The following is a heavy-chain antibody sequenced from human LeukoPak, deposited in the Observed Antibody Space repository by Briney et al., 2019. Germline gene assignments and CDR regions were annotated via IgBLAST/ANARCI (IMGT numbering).Heavy chain of an antibody. D-gene: IGHD3-9*01. CDR3: TKGGTELVIPTY. J-gene: IGHJ4*02. CDR2: IKQDGSEK. Sequence: TGGSLRLSCAASGFTFNSHWMSWARQAPGKGLEWVANIKQDGSEKYYVDSVKGRFTISRDNAKNLLYLQMPSLRTEDTAVYYCTKGGTELVIPTYWGQGTLATVSS. CDR1: GFTFNSHW. V-gene: IGHV3-7*01.